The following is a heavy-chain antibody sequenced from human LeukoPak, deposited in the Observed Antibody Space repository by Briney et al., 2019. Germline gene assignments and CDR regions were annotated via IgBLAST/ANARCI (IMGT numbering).Heavy chain of an antibody. CDR2: IYYSGST. J-gene: IGHJ4*02. D-gene: IGHD6-19*01. Sequence: SETLSLTCTVSGGSISSYYWSWIRQPPGKGLEWIGYIYYSGSTNYNPSLKSRVTISVDTSKNQFSLKLSSVTAADTAVFYGARGSSGWSYYFDYWGQGTLVTVSS. V-gene: IGHV4-59*01. CDR3: ARGSSGWSYYFDY. CDR1: GGSISSYY.